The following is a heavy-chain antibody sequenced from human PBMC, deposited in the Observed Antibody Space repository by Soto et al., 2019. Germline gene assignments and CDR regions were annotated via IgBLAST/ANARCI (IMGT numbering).Heavy chain of an antibody. J-gene: IGHJ4*02. CDR3: ARHRPYSSPCYCDY. CDR2: IYYTGST. CDR1: GGSISSYY. Sequence: QVRLQESGPGLVKPSETLSLTCTVSGGSISSYYWSWIRQPPGKGLEWIGYIYYTGSTNYNPSLKSRVPISVDTSKKQFSLQLSSVTAADTAVYYCARHRPYSSPCYCDYWGQGTLVTVSS. V-gene: IGHV4-59*08. D-gene: IGHD2-15*01.